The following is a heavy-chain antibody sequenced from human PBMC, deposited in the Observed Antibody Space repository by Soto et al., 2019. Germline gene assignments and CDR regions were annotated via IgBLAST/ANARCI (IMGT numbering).Heavy chain of an antibody. CDR1: GFTFSSYG. D-gene: IGHD2-21*02. V-gene: IGHV3-30*18. Sequence: QVQLVESGGGVVQPGRSLRLSCAASGFTFSSYGMHWVRQAPGKGLEWVAVISYDGSNKYYADSVKGRFTISRDNSKNTLYLQMYSLRAEDTAVYYCAKDSRIVVVTAPYDYWCQGTLVTVSS. J-gene: IGHJ4*02. CDR3: AKDSRIVVVTAPYDY. CDR2: ISYDGSNK.